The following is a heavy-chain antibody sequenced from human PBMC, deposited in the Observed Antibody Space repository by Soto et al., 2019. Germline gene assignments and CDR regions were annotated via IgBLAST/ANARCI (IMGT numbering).Heavy chain of an antibody. CDR3: ARRSRVPNYGQFDY. Sequence: LNLTCAVSGVTFSDYYLSWIRMAPGTGLDRDSYMISSSSYTNYADSVKGRFTISRDNTKNSLYLQMNSMRAEDTAVYYCARRSRVPNYGQFDYWGQGALVTVSS. V-gene: IGHV3-11*06. CDR1: GVTFSDYY. D-gene: IGHD4-17*01. J-gene: IGHJ4*02. CDR2: MISSSSYT.